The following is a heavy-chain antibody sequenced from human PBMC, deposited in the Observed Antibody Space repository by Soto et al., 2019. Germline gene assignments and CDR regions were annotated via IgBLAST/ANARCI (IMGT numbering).Heavy chain of an antibody. CDR2: IYYSGST. D-gene: IGHD5-12*01. CDR1: GGSISSYY. V-gene: IGHV4-59*01. CDR3: ARDSGYDYGDYFDY. J-gene: IGHJ4*02. Sequence: PSETLSLTCTVSGGSISSYYWSWIRQPPGKGLEWIGYIYYSGSTNYNPSLKSRVTISIDTSKNQFSLKLSSVTAADTAVYYCARDSGYDYGDYFDYWGQGTLVTVSS.